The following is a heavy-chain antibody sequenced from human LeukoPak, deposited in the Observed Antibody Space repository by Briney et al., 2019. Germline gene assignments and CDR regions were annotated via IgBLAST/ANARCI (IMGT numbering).Heavy chain of an antibody. CDR2: IWYDGSNK. CDR1: GFTFSSYG. Sequence: PGRSLRLSCAASGFTFSSYGMHWVRQAPGKGLEWVAVIWYDGSNKYYADSVKGRFTISRDNAKNSLYLQMNGLRADDTAVYFCARDRDYISDYWGQGTLVTVSS. CDR3: ARDRDYISDY. D-gene: IGHD4-11*01. V-gene: IGHV3-33*01. J-gene: IGHJ4*02.